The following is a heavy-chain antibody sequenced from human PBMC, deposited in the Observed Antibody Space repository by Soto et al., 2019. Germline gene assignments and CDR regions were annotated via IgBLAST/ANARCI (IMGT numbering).Heavy chain of an antibody. CDR1: GFTFSSYW. CDR3: ARDRPNYYYDSSGYPLGLDY. D-gene: IGHD3-22*01. CDR2: IKQDGSEK. J-gene: IGHJ4*02. V-gene: IGHV3-7*01. Sequence: GGSLRLSCAASGFTFSSYWMSWVRQAPGKGLEWVANIKQDGSEKYYVDSVKGRFTISRDNAKNSLYLQMNSLRAEDTAVYYCARDRPNYYYDSSGYPLGLDYWGQGTLVTVSS.